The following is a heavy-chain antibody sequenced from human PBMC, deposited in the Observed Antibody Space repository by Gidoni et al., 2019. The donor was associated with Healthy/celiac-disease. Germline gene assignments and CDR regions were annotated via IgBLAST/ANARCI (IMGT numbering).Heavy chain of an antibody. CDR1: GDSVSSNRAA. V-gene: IGHV6-1*01. J-gene: IGHJ5*02. D-gene: IGHD6-13*01. CDR3: ARGSWQQLSRSWFDP. Sequence: QVQLQQSGPGLVQPSQTLSLTCAIPGDSVSSNRAAWNWIRQSPSRDLAWLGRPYYRSKWYNDYAVSVKSRITINPDTSKNQFSLQLNSVTPEDTAVYYCARGSWQQLSRSWFDPWGQGTLVTVSS. CDR2: PYYRSKWYN.